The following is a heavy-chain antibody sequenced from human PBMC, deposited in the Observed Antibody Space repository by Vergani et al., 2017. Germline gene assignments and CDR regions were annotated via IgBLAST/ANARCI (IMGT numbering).Heavy chain of an antibody. J-gene: IGHJ4*02. CDR2: IIPIFGTA. CDR3: ARERLITMVRGVIAYFDY. V-gene: IGHV1-69*01. CDR1: GGTFSSYA. D-gene: IGHD3-10*01. Sequence: QVQLVQSGAEVKKPGSSVKVSCKASGGTFSSYAISWVRQAPGQGLEWMGGIIPIFGTANYAQKFQGRVTITADESTSTYYMELSSLRSEDTAVYYCARERLITMVRGVIAYFDYWGQGTLVTVSS.